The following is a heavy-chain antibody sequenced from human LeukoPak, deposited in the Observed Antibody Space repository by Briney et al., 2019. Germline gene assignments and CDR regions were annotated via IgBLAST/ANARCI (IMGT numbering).Heavy chain of an antibody. CDR1: GFTFSSHG. D-gene: IGHD3-10*01. CDR3: SRPGSGDPDY. Sequence: GGSLRLSCVASGFTFSSHGMNWVRQAPGKGLEWVSGIIPSGHTTYYADSVRGRFTISRDNSRNTVYLQMNSLTTEDTAVYYCSRPGSGDPDYWGQGTLVTVSS. CDR2: IIPSGHTT. V-gene: IGHV3-23*01. J-gene: IGHJ4*02.